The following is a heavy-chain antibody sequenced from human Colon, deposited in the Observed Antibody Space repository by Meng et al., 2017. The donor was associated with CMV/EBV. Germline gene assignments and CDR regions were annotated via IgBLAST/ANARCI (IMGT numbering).Heavy chain of an antibody. D-gene: IGHD6-13*01. V-gene: IGHV5-51*01. J-gene: IGHJ5*02. CDR1: GISFTTHW. Sequence: GESLKISCKGSGISFTTHWIAWVRQVPGRGLELMGIIYPRDSDTRYSPSFQGQVTISADKSISTAYLQWSSLEASDTAMYYCAGHFGLSQQVDWFDPWGHGTLVTVSS. CDR3: AGHFGLSQQVDWFDP. CDR2: IYPRDSDT.